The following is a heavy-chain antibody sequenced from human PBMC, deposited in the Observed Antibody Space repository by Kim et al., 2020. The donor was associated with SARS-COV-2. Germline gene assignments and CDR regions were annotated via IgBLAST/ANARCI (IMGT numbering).Heavy chain of an antibody. CDR3: AREGHDYGMDV. CDR2: T. Sequence: TYYDPSLKSRVTISVDTAKNQFSRKLSSVTAADTAVYYCAREGHDYGMDVWGQGTTVTVSS. V-gene: IGHV4-31*02. J-gene: IGHJ6*02.